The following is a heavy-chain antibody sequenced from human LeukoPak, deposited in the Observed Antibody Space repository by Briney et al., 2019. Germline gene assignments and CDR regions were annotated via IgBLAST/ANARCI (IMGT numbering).Heavy chain of an antibody. Sequence: SETLSLTCTVSGYFISSGYYWGWIRQPPGKGLQWIGSIHHSGSTYYNPSLKSRVTISVDTSKNQFSLKLSSVTAADTAVYYCARHYFSTLTTLLRGVKKQKSRFDPWGQGTLVTVSS. CDR1: GYFISSGYY. D-gene: IGHD4-17*01. CDR3: ARHYFSTLTTLLRGVKKQKSRFDP. CDR2: IHHSGST. J-gene: IGHJ5*02. V-gene: IGHV4-38-2*02.